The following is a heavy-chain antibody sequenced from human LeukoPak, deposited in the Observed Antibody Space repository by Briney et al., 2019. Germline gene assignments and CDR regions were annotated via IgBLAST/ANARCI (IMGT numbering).Heavy chain of an antibody. J-gene: IGHJ3*01. CDR1: GFTFSGFW. D-gene: IGHD6-6*01. V-gene: IGHV3-7*03. Sequence: GGSLRLSCAVPGFTFSGFWMSWSRQAPGKGLEWVASINSDGSEGYYADVVKGRFTISRDDAKNSLYLQINSLRAEDTAVYYCARSSYSSSSSVWGQGTMVTVSS. CDR2: INSDGSEG. CDR3: ARSSYSSSSSV.